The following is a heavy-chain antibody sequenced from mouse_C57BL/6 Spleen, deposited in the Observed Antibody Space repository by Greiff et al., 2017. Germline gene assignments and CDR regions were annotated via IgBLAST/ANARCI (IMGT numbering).Heavy chain of an antibody. V-gene: IGHV6-3*01. J-gene: IGHJ3*01. Sequence: EVQLVEPGGGLVQPGGSMKLSCDASGFTFSNYWMNWVRQSPEKGLEWVAQISLNSDNYATHYAESVKGRFTISRDDSKSSVYLQMNHLRAEGTENYYCYSTWLAYWGQGTLVTVSA. CDR1: GFTFSNYW. CDR2: ISLNSDNYAT. D-gene: IGHD2-5*01. CDR3: YSTWLAY.